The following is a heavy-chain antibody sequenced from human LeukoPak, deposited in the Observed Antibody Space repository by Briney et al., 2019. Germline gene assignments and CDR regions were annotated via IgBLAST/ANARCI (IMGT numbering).Heavy chain of an antibody. V-gene: IGHV5-51*01. CDR2: IYPGDSDT. CDR3: ARRSAAAGTRAHFDI. Sequence: GESLKISCKGSGYSFTSYWIGWVRQMPGKGLEWMGIIYPGDSDTRYSPSFQGQVTISADKSISTAYLQWSSLKASDTAMYYCARRSAAAGTRAHFDIWGQGTMVTVSS. CDR1: GYSFTSYW. D-gene: IGHD6-13*01. J-gene: IGHJ3*02.